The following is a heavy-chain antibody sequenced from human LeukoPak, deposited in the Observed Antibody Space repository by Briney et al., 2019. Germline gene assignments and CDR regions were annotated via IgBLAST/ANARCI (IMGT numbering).Heavy chain of an antibody. CDR1: GFKFNIYA. D-gene: IGHD2-2*01. Sequence: GGSLRLSCAASGFKFNIYAMSWVRQAPGKGLEWVSAISGSGGTIYYADSVKGRFTIARDNTNITLYLQMNSLRAEDTAVYYCAKDRVPHPNWFDPWGQGTLVTVSS. CDR3: AKDRVPHPNWFDP. V-gene: IGHV3-23*01. CDR2: ISGSGGTI. J-gene: IGHJ5*02.